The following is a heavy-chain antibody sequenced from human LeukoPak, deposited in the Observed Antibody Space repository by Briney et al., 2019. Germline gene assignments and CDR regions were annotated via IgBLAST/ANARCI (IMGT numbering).Heavy chain of an antibody. CDR1: GFTFSSYA. J-gene: IGHJ6*03. CDR3: ARRVKRWYSSGWSLWDYYMDV. V-gene: IGHV3-11*04. CDR2: ISSSGSTI. Sequence: GGSLRLSCAASGFTFSSYAMSWIRQAPGKGLEWVSYISSSGSTIYYADSVKGRFTISRDNAKNSLYLQMNSLRAEDTAVYYCARRVKRWYSSGWSLWDYYMDVWGKGTTVTISS. D-gene: IGHD6-19*01.